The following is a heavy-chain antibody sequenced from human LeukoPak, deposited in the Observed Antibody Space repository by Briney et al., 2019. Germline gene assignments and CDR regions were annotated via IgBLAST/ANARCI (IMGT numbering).Heavy chain of an antibody. J-gene: IGHJ3*02. CDR2: IFYSGST. D-gene: IGHD1-26*01. CDR1: GGSSSRNNYY. Sequence: PSETLSLTCTVSGGSSSRNNYYWGWIRQPPGKGLEWIGSIFYSGSTYNNPSLKSRVTISVDTSTNQFSLRLSSVTAADTAMFYCARQRWAAGDDAFDIWGLGTMVTVSS. CDR3: ARQRWAAGDDAFDI. V-gene: IGHV4-39*01.